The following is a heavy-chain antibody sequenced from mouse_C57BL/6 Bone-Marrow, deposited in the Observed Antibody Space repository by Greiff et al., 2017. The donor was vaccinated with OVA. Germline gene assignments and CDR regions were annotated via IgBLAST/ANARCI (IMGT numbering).Heavy chain of an antibody. Sequence: VQLQHPGAELVKPGASVKMSCKASGYTFTSYWITWVKQRPGQGLEWIGDIYPGSGSTNYNEKFKSKATLTVDTSSSTAYMQLSSLTSEDSAVYYCARWTHTSSVDYWGQGTTLTVSS. J-gene: IGHJ2*01. D-gene: IGHD5-1-1*01. V-gene: IGHV1-55*01. CDR1: GYTFTSYW. CDR3: ARWTHTSSVDY. CDR2: IYPGSGST.